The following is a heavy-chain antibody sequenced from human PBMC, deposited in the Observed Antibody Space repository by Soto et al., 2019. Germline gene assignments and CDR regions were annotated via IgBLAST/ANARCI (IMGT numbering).Heavy chain of an antibody. D-gene: IGHD6-13*01. V-gene: IGHV3-30*18. CDR3: AKENQHLVHDY. J-gene: IGHJ4*02. CDR1: GFTFRNYG. Sequence: GGSLRLSCAASGFTFRNYGMHWVRQAPGKGLEWVAVISHDGSDKYYADSMKGRFIISRDNSGNTLFLNMSSLKPEDTAVYYCAKENQHLVHDYWGQGTLVTVSS. CDR2: ISHDGSDK.